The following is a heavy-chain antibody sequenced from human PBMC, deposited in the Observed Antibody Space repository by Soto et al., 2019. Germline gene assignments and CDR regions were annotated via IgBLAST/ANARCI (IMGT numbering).Heavy chain of an antibody. V-gene: IGHV1-46*01. CDR1: GYTFTSYY. D-gene: IGHD1-26*01. CDR3: AREFPLSGSYWFDP. J-gene: IGHJ5*02. CDR2: INPSGGST. Sequence: GASMKVSWKASGYTFTSYYMHWVRQAPGQGLEWMGKINPSGGSTNYAQKFQGRVTITADASTSTAYMELSSLRSEDTSVYYCAREFPLSGSYWFDPWGQGTLVTVSS.